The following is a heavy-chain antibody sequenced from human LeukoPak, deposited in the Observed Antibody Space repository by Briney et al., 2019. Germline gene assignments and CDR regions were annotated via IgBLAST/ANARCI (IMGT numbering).Heavy chain of an antibody. J-gene: IGHJ5*02. Sequence: SETLSLTCTVSGDSINAYYWGWIRQPPGKVLEWIGYIYFSGTTKYNPSLESRVTISVDTSKNQFSLKLSSVTAADTAVYYCARRRAEGGSNGHYNWFDPWGQGILVTVSS. CDR3: ARRRAEGGSNGHYNWFDP. D-gene: IGHD6-13*01. V-gene: IGHV4-59*08. CDR2: IYFSGTT. CDR1: GDSINAYY.